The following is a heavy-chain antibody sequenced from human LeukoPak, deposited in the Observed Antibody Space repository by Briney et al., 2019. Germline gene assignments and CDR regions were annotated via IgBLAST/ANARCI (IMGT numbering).Heavy chain of an antibody. J-gene: IGHJ4*02. CDR3: AKARWEPNFDY. V-gene: IGHV3-43*02. Sequence: SGGSLRLSCAASGFTLDDYAMHWVRHGPGKSLEWVSLINENGDIAYYGDSVRGRFTVSRDNAKNSLYLQMNSLTTEDTALYYCAKARWEPNFDYWGQGTLVTVSS. D-gene: IGHD1-26*01. CDR1: GFTLDDYA. CDR2: INENGDIA.